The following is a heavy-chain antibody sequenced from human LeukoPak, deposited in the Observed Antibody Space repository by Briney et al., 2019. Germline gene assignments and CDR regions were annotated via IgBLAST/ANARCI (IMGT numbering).Heavy chain of an antibody. CDR3: ARGVVVAAIHDYYFDY. Sequence: ASETLSLTCTVSGGSISSGDYYWSWIRQPPGKGLEWIGYIYYSGSTYYNPSLKSRVTISVDTSKNQLSLKLSSVTAADTAVYYCARGVVVAAIHDYYFDYWGQGTLVTVSS. CDR1: GGSISSGDYY. CDR2: IYYSGST. J-gene: IGHJ4*02. D-gene: IGHD2-15*01. V-gene: IGHV4-30-4*01.